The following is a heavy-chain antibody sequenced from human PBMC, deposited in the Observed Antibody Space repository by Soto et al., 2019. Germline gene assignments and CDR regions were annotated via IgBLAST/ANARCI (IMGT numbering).Heavy chain of an antibody. D-gene: IGHD4-17*01. Sequence: SDTLSLTCAVYGGSFGGYYWSWFRQPPGKGLEWIGEINHSGSTNYNPSLKSRVTISVDTSKNQFSLKLSSVTAADTAVYYCARARYGDSFDTWGQGTMVTVSS. CDR3: ARARYGDSFDT. CDR1: GGSFGGYY. CDR2: INHSGST. J-gene: IGHJ3*02. V-gene: IGHV4-34*01.